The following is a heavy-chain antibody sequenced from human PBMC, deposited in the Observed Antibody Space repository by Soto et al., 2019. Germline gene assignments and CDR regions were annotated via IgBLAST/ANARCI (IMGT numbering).Heavy chain of an antibody. D-gene: IGHD6-25*01. J-gene: IGHJ4*02. CDR3: ARDYWGSGRRFDY. CDR1: GGSVNSGSYY. Sequence: SETLSLTCTVSGGSVNSGSYYWSWVRQPPGKGLEWIGHIYYSGTTKYNHSLKSRVTFSIDTSNDQFSLKLSSVTAAETAVYYCARDYWGSGRRFDYWGQGILVTGSS. V-gene: IGHV4-61*01. CDR2: IYYSGTT.